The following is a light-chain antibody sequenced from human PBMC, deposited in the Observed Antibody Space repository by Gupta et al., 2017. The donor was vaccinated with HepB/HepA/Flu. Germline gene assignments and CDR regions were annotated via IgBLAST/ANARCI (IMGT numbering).Light chain of an antibody. CDR3: QQNNNFPIT. J-gene: IGKJ4*01. CDR1: QAINRW. Sequence: DVQMTQSPSSLSASVGDRVIITCRASQAINRWLAWYQQKSGQAPKLLVYSTSSLQSGVPSRFSDSGSGTEFTLTINDLQPEELATYYCQQNNNFPITFGRGTXVQI. CDR2: STS. V-gene: IGKV1D-12*01.